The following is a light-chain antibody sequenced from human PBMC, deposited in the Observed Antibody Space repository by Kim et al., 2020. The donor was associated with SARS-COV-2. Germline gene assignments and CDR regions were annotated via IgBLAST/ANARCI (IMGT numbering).Light chain of an antibody. CDR3: QQSYSAPRT. J-gene: IGKJ1*01. V-gene: IGKV1-39*01. Sequence: ASVGEGATIPCRASQGVSNYLNWYQHKPGTAPTLLIYGTSSLQIGVPSRFSGSGYGTDFTLTISSLQPEDCATYYCQQSYSAPRTFGPGTKVDIK. CDR2: GTS. CDR1: QGVSNY.